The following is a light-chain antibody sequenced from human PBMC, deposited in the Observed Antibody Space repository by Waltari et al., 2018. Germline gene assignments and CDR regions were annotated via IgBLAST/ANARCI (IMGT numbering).Light chain of an antibody. J-gene: IGKJ1*01. Sequence: EIVLTQSPGTLSLSLGESATLSCRASQSIDSNYVAWYQQKPGQAPRILISGASTRATGIPDRFRGSESGTDFFTLTINRLEPEDFAVYYCQQYGFSSWTFGQGTKVKMK. CDR3: QQYGFSSWT. CDR2: GAS. CDR1: QSIDSNY. V-gene: IGKV3-20*01.